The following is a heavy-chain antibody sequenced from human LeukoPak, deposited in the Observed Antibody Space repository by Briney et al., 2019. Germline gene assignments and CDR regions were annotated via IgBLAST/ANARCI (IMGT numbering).Heavy chain of an antibody. CDR3: VVPFWSGAPY. Sequence: ASVKVSCKASGYTFTGYYMHWVRQAPGQGLEWMGWMNPNSGNTGYAQKLQGRVTMTTDTSTSTAYMELRSLRSDDTAVYYCVVPFWSGAPYWGQGTLVTVSS. CDR2: MNPNSGNT. D-gene: IGHD3-3*01. V-gene: IGHV1-18*04. J-gene: IGHJ4*02. CDR1: GYTFTGYY.